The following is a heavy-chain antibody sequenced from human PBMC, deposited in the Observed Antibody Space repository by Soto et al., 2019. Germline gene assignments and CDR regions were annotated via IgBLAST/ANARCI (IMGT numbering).Heavy chain of an antibody. CDR3: ASRKSSPYFDY. J-gene: IGHJ4*02. D-gene: IGHD3-10*01. CDR2: IYYSGST. V-gene: IGHV4-30-4*01. Sequence: SVILCLTCTVSGGSISSGDYYWSCIRQPPGKGLEWIGNIYYSGSTYYNPSLKSRVTISVDTSKKQFPLKLSSVTAADTAVYYCASRKSSPYFDYWGQGTLVTRLL. CDR1: GGSISSGDYY.